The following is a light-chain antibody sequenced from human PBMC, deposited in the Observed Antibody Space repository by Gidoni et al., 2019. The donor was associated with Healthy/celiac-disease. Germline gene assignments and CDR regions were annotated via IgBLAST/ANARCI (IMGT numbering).Light chain of an antibody. J-gene: IGKJ1*01. CDR2: AAS. CDR1: QGIISY. Sequence: DSQLTQSPSFLSASVGDRVTITCRASQGIISYLAWYQQKPGKAPKLLIYAASTLQSGVPSRFSGSGSGTDFTLTISSLQPEDFATYYCQQLNSYPRPFGQGTKVEIK. CDR3: QQLNSYPRP. V-gene: IGKV1-9*01.